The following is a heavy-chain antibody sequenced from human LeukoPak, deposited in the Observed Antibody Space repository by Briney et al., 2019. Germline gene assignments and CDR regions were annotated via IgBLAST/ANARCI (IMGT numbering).Heavy chain of an antibody. D-gene: IGHD3-9*01. CDR2: ITSGGDYI. Sequence: GGSLRLSCAASGVTFNTFNMNWVRQAPGKGLVWVSSITSGGDYIYYADSVKGRFTTSRDNAKNSLSLQLNSLRVEDTAVYYCARGHYDVLAASYKWTPDYWGQGTLVTVSS. CDR1: GVTFNTFN. V-gene: IGHV3-21*01. CDR3: ARGHYDVLAASYKWTPDY. J-gene: IGHJ4*02.